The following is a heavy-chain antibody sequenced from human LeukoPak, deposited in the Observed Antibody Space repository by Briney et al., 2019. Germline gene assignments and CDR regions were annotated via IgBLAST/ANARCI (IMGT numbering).Heavy chain of an antibody. Sequence: PSETLSLTCAVYGGSFSGYYWSWIRQRPGKGLEWIGEIKHSGSTNYNPSLKSRVTISVDPSKNQSSLKLSSVTAADTAVYYCARASYYDYVWGSYRYSNWFDPWGQGTLVTVSS. CDR1: GGSFSGYY. D-gene: IGHD3-16*02. V-gene: IGHV4-34*01. CDR3: ARASYYDYVWGSYRYSNWFDP. J-gene: IGHJ5*02. CDR2: IKHSGST.